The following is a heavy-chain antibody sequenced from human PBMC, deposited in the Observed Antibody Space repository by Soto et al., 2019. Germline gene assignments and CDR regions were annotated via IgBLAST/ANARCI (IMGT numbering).Heavy chain of an antibody. Sequence: ASVKVSCKTSGYTFPNYGISWVRQATGQGLEWMGWITTDKGKTTYAQKFQGRVTMTTDTSTSTAYMELRSLRAEDTAVYYCAKGSPTVTSPICCWGQGTLVTVS. V-gene: IGHV1-18*01. D-gene: IGHD4-17*01. CDR1: GYTFPNYG. J-gene: IGHJ4*02. CDR2: ITTDKGKT. CDR3: AKGSPTVTSPICC.